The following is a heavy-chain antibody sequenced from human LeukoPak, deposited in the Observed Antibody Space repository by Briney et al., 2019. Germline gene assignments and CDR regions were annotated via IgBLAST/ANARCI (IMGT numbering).Heavy chain of an antibody. J-gene: IGHJ5*02. CDR3: ARHQRITIFGVVITVNWFDP. D-gene: IGHD3-3*01. V-gene: IGHV4-39*01. CDR2: IYYSGST. Sequence: SETLSLTCTVSGGSISSSSYYWGWIRQPPGKGLEWIGSIYYSGSTYYNPSLKSRVTIPVDTSKNQFSLKLSSVTAADTAVYYCARHQRITIFGVVITVNWFDPWGQGTLVTVSS. CDR1: GGSISSSSYY.